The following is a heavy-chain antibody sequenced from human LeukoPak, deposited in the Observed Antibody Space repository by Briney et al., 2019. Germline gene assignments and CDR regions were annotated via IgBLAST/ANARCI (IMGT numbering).Heavy chain of an antibody. CDR3: AKDRASSWWYFDL. Sequence: GGSLRLSCAASGFTFDDYGMSWVHQAPGKGLEWVSGINWNGDSTGYADSVKGRFTISRDNAKNTLYLQMNSLRAEDTAVYYCAKDRASSWWYFDLWGRGTLVTVSS. J-gene: IGHJ2*01. D-gene: IGHD5-18*01. V-gene: IGHV3-20*04. CDR1: GFTFDDYG. CDR2: INWNGDST.